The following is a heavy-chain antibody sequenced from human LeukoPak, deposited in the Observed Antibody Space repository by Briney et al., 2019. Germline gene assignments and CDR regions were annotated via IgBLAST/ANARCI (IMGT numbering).Heavy chain of an antibody. D-gene: IGHD3-22*01. J-gene: IGHJ4*02. V-gene: IGHV3-23*01. CDR1: GFTFNNYA. CDR2: ISGSGGST. Sequence: PGGSLRLSCAASGFTFNNYAMSWVRQAPGKELEWVSAISGSGGSTYYADSVKGRFTISRDNSKNTLYLQMNSLRAEDTAVYYCAKDAMIVVVTQDYFDYWGQGTLVTVSS. CDR3: AKDAMIVVVTQDYFDY.